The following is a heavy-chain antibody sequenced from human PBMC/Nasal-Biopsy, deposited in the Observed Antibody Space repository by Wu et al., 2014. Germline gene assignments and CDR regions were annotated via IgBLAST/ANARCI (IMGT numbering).Heavy chain of an antibody. J-gene: IGHJ4*02. CDR3: AHTLLRRDGGLDY. Sequence: LVKPTQTLTLTCTFSGFSLRDSQAGVGWIRQPPGKALEWLALIYWNDDTRYSPSLKSRLTIKRDTSTDQVVLTMANMDPVDTATYFCAHTLLRRDGGLDYWGQGTLVTVSS. V-gene: IGHV2-5*01. CDR1: GFSLRDSQAG. D-gene: IGHD2-15*01. CDR2: IYWNDDT.